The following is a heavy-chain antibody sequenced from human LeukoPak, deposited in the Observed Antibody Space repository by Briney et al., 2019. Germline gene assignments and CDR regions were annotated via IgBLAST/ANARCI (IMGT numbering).Heavy chain of an antibody. J-gene: IGHJ4*02. CDR2: IKSKTDDGTT. CDR1: GFTFSNAW. CDR3: TTDLALRYSDY. D-gene: IGHD3-9*01. Sequence: GGSLRLSCAASGFTFSNAWMSWVRQAPGKGLEWVGRIKSKTDDGTTDYAAPVKGRFTISRDDSKNTLYLQTNSLKTEDTAVYYCTTDLALRYSDYWGQGTLVTVSS. V-gene: IGHV3-15*01.